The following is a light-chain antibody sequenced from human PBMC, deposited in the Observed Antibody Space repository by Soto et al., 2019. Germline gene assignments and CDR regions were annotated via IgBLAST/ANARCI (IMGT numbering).Light chain of an antibody. V-gene: IGKV3-20*01. CDR3: QQYGRSPWT. CDR2: GAS. J-gene: IGKJ1*01. Sequence: EIVLTQSPGTLSLSPGEGATLSCRASESVASSYLAWYQQIPGQAPRLLIYGASSRATGIPDRFSGSGSGTAFTLTITRLQPEDFAVYYCQQYGRSPWTSGQGTKVEI. CDR1: ESVASSY.